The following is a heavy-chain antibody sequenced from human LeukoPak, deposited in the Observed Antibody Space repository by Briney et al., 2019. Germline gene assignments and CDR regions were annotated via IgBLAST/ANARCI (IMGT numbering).Heavy chain of an antibody. CDR2: INPNSGGT. Sequence: ASVKLSCKASGYTFTGYYMHWVRQAPGQGLEWMGWINPNSGGTKYAQKFQGRVTMTWDTSISTAYMELSSLRSDDTAVYYCSRAPDSSSWFDYWGQGTLVTVSS. V-gene: IGHV1-2*02. D-gene: IGHD6-13*01. CDR1: GYTFTGYY. J-gene: IGHJ4*02. CDR3: SRAPDSSSWFDY.